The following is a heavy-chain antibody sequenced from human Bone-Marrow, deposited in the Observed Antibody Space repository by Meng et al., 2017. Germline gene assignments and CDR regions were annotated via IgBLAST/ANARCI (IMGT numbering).Heavy chain of an antibody. J-gene: IGHJ4*01. D-gene: IGHD6-13*01. CDR1: GYNFPDYY. Sequence: ASVNVSCKPSGYNFPDYYIHWVRRAPGQGLEWMGRIDPKTGDTHYALKFQGRVTMTGDTYISTAYMEPSGMRSDDTAMYYCARDEDISAAGKLFGDYWGHGTLVTVSS. CDR3: ARDEDISAAGKLFGDY. V-gene: IGHV1-2*06. CDR2: IDPKTGDT.